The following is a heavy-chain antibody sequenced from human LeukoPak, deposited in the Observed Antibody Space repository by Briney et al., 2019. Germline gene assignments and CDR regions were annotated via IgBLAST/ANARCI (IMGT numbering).Heavy chain of an antibody. CDR2: IGGSGSSSSI. D-gene: IGHD3-10*01. CDR1: GFTFGYYY. Sequence: GGSLRLSCSASGFTFGYYYMSWIRQVPGKGLEWVSQIGGSGSSSSIYYADSVKGRFTVTRDNPKNSLYLQMKSLRVDDTAVYYCARDRAYGDDAFDLWGQGTMVTVSS. J-gene: IGHJ3*01. V-gene: IGHV3-11*04. CDR3: ARDRAYGDDAFDL.